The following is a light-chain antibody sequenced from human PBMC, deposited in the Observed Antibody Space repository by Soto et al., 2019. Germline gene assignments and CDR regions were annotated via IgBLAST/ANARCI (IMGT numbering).Light chain of an antibody. Sequence: EIFFSQSPATPSLSPRGRTTPSRRARRSVRSYLAWYQQKPGQAPRLLIYDASNRAAGIPARFSGSGSETDFTLTISNLEPEDFAVYYCQQRYAWPPITFGQGTRLEIK. J-gene: IGKJ5*01. CDR3: QQRYAWPPIT. CDR1: RSVRSY. V-gene: IGKV3-11*01. CDR2: DAS.